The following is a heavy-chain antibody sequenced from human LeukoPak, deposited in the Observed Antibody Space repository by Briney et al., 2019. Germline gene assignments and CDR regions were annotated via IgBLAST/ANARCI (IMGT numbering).Heavy chain of an antibody. CDR2: INPSGGST. J-gene: IGHJ4*02. V-gene: IGHV1-46*01. Sequence: ASVKVSCKASGYTFTSYYMHWVRQAPGQGLEWMGTINPSGGSTTYAQTFQGRATMTRDTSTSTVYMERSSLRSEDTAVYYCARDRAMIRGAPGYWGQGTLVTVSS. D-gene: IGHD3-10*01. CDR1: GYTFTSYY. CDR3: ARDRAMIRGAPGY.